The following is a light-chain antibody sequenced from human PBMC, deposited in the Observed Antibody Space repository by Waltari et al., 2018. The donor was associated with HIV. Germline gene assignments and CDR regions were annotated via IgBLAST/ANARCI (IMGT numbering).Light chain of an antibody. CDR3: QSYDISLSGWV. CDR1: SSNIGAGYD. J-gene: IGLJ3*02. CDR2: GNT. V-gene: IGLV1-40*01. Sequence: QSVLTQPPSVSGAPGQRVTISCTGSSSNIGAGYDVHWYQQFPGTAPKVLIYGNTFRPSGVPDRVSGSKSGSSASLLITGLQAEDDADYYCQSYDISLSGWVFGRGTKLTVL.